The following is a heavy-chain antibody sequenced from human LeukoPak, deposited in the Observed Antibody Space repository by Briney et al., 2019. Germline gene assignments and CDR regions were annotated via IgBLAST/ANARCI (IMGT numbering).Heavy chain of an antibody. D-gene: IGHD3-9*01. V-gene: IGHV4-61*08. CDR3: ARSTGDWLLIFDY. Sequence: SETLSLTCTVSGGSISSGGYYWSWIRQHPGKGLEWIGYIYYSGSTNYNPSLKSRVTISVDTSKNQFSLKLSSVTAADTAVYYCARSTGDWLLIFDYWGQGTLVTVSS. CDR2: IYYSGST. J-gene: IGHJ4*02. CDR1: GGSISSGGYY.